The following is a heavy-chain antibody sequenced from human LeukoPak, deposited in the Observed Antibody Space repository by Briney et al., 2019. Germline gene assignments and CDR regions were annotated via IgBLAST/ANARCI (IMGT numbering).Heavy chain of an antibody. CDR3: AKSLYYYDSSDAFDI. J-gene: IGHJ3*02. V-gene: IGHV3-9*01. CDR2: ISWNSGSI. D-gene: IGHD3-22*01. Sequence: PGGSLRLSCAASGFTFDDYAMHWVRQAPGKGLEWVSGISWNSGSIGYADSVKGRFTISRDNAKNSLYLQMNSLRAEDTALYYCAKSLYYYDSSDAFDIWGQGTMVTVSS. CDR1: GFTFDDYA.